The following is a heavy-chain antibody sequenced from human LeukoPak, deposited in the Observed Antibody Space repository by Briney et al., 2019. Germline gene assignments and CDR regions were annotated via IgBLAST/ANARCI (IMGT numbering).Heavy chain of an antibody. CDR3: AKATYYYGSGTLGY. J-gene: IGHJ4*02. V-gene: IGHV3-9*01. CDR2: MSWNSGSI. Sequence: PGRSLRLSCAASGFTFDDYAMHCVRPAPGKGLEWVSGMSWNSGSIGYADSVKGRFTISRDNAKNSLYLQMNSLRAEDTALYYCAKATYYYGSGTLGYWGQGTLVTVSS. D-gene: IGHD3-10*01. CDR1: GFTFDDYA.